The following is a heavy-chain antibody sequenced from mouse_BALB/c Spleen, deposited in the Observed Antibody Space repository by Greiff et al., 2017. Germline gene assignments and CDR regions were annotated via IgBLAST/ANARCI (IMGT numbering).Heavy chain of an antibody. CDR3: ARNFLYYYGRGYFDV. D-gene: IGHD1-1*01. J-gene: IGHJ1*01. CDR2: ILPGSGST. V-gene: IGHV1-9*01. Sequence: QVQLKQSGAELMKPGASVKISCKATGYTFSSYWIEWVKQRPGHGLEWIGEILPGSGSTNYNEKFKGKATFTADTSSNTAYMQLSSLTSEDSAVYYCARNFLYYYGRGYFDVWGAGTTVTVSS. CDR1: GYTFSSYW.